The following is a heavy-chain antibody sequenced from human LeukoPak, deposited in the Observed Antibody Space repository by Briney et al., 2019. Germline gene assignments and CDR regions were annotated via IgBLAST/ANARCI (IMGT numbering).Heavy chain of an antibody. Sequence: PGGCLRLSCAASGFTFSSYEMNWVRQAPGKGLEWVSYISSSGSTIYYADSVKGRFTISRDNAKNSLYLQMNSLRAEDTAVYYCAREDIVVVPGDYGMDVWGKGTTVTVSS. CDR1: GFTFSSYE. V-gene: IGHV3-48*03. CDR2: ISSSGSTI. J-gene: IGHJ6*04. CDR3: AREDIVVVPGDYGMDV. D-gene: IGHD2-2*01.